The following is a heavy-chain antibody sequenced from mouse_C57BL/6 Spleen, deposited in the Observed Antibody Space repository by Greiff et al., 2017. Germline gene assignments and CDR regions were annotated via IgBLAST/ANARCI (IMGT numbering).Heavy chain of an antibody. J-gene: IGHJ2*01. CDR3: ARGDYDYFDY. D-gene: IGHD2-4*01. CDR1: GYAFTNYL. CDR2: INPGSGGT. V-gene: IGHV1-54*01. Sequence: VQLQQSGAELVRPGTSVKVSCKASGYAFTNYLIEWVKQRPGQGLEWIGVINPGSGGTNYNEKFKGKATLTADKASSTAYMQRSSLTSEDSAVYFCARGDYDYFDYWGQGTTLTVSS.